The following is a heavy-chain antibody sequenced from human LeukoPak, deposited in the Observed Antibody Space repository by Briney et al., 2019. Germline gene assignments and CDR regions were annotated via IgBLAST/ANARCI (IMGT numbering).Heavy chain of an antibody. CDR1: GFTFSSYA. D-gene: IGHD1-26*01. CDR3: ARSLSGSPIRFDY. J-gene: IGHJ4*02. V-gene: IGHV3-30-3*01. Sequence: GRSLRLSCAASGFTFSSYAMHWVRQAPGKGLEWGAVISYDGSNKYCADSVKGRFTISRDNSKNTLYLQMNSLRAEDTAVYYCARSLSGSPIRFDYWGQGTLVTVSS. CDR2: ISYDGSNK.